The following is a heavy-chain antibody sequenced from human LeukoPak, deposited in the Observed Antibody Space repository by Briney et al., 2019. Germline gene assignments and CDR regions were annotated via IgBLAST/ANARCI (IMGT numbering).Heavy chain of an antibody. D-gene: IGHD2-2*01. V-gene: IGHV3-23*01. Sequence: GRSLRLSCAASGFTFDDYAMSWVRQAPGKGLEWVSAISGSGGSTYYADSVKGRFTISRDNSKNTLYLQMNSLRAEDTAVYYCAKSEVPAARALYYYYYMDVWGKGTTVTVSS. CDR1: GFTFDDYA. J-gene: IGHJ6*03. CDR2: ISGSGGST. CDR3: AKSEVPAARALYYYYYMDV.